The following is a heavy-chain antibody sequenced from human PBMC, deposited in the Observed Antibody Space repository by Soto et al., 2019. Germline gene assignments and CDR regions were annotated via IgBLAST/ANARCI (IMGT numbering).Heavy chain of an antibody. V-gene: IGHV2-5*02. Sequence: QITLKESGPTLVKPTQTLTLTCTFSVFSLSTGGVGVGWIRQPPGKALEWLALIYCDDDKRYTPSLGSRLTNTQDTSKNQVVLTMTNMDPVDTATYYCIQSRCGGDCLRSYASHYYSGVDVWGQGTTVTVSS. CDR3: IQSRCGGDCLRSYASHYYSGVDV. CDR1: VFSLSTGGVG. CDR2: IYCDDDK. D-gene: IGHD2-21*02. J-gene: IGHJ6*02.